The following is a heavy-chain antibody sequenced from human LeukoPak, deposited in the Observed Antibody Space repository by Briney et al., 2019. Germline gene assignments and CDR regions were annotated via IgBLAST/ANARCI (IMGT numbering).Heavy chain of an antibody. Sequence: GGSLRLSCAASGFNFNTYTMNWVRQAPGKGLEWVSVIYSGGSTYYADSVKGRFTISRDNSKNTLYLQMNSLRAEDTAVYYCASGVRYYYDSSGYPNFDYWGQGTLVTVSS. J-gene: IGHJ4*02. CDR1: GFNFNTYT. V-gene: IGHV3-66*01. CDR2: IYSGGST. D-gene: IGHD3-22*01. CDR3: ASGVRYYYDSSGYPNFDY.